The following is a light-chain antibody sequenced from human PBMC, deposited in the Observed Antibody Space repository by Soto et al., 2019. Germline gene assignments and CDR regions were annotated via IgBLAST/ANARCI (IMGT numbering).Light chain of an antibody. Sequence: QSVRTQPPSVSGAPGQRVTNSCTGSSSNIGAGYDVHWYQQLLGTAPKLLIYGNSHRPSWVPNRFSGSKSGTSASLAITGLQAEDEAHYYCQSYDSSLSVVFGGGTKLTV. CDR1: SSNIGAGYD. J-gene: IGLJ2*01. CDR2: GNS. V-gene: IGLV1-40*01. CDR3: QSYDSSLSVV.